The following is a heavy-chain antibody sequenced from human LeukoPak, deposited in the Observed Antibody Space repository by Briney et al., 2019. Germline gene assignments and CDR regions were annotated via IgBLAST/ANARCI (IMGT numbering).Heavy chain of an antibody. CDR1: GFTFSTFA. CDR2: ISGSGGGT. D-gene: IGHD1-26*01. CDR3: AKNKGAGSYYGYSFDY. V-gene: IGHV3-23*01. J-gene: IGHJ4*02. Sequence: PGGSLRLSCAASGFTFSTFAMSWVRQAPGKGLEWVSMISGSGGGTYYADSVKGRFTISRDNSKNTLYLQMNSLRAEDTAIYFCAKNKGAGSYYGYSFDYWGQGTLVTVSS.